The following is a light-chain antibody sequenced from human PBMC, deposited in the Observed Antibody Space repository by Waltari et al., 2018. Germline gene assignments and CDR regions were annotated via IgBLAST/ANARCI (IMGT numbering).Light chain of an antibody. CDR3: PQANSFPRT. V-gene: IGKV1-12*01. CDR2: AAS. Sequence: DIQMTQSPSAVSASVGDRVSITCRPSQSINNWLASYQQKPGKAPQLLISAASNLQSGVPSRFSGSRSGTDYTLTINSLQPEDSATYFCPQANSFPRTFGRGTKVEIK. CDR1: QSINNW. J-gene: IGKJ1*01.